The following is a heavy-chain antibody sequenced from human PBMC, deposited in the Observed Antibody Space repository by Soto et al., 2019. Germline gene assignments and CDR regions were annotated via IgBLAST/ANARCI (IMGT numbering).Heavy chain of an antibody. J-gene: IGHJ6*02. V-gene: IGHV3-21*01. D-gene: IGHD3-10*01. CDR2: VSSTSSYI. Sequence: EVQLVESGGGLVKPGGSLRLSCAASGFTFSHYSMNWVRQAPGKGLEWVAFVSSTSSYIYYAGSVKGRFTISRDNATNSLFLQMNTLRAEDTAVYYCAKDRGRGSPVSGGLDVWCQGTTVTVSS. CDR1: GFTFSHYS. CDR3: AKDRGRGSPVSGGLDV.